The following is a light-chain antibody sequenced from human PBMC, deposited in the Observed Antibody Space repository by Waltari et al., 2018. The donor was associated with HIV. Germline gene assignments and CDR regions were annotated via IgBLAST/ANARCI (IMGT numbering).Light chain of an antibody. Sequence: SFELTQDPAVSVALGQTVRITCQGDSLRRYYASWYQQKPGQAPVLVLYGKNSRPSGIPDRFSGSSSGNTASLTITGAQAEDEADYYCNSRDSSGNLVVFGGGTKLAVL. CDR2: GKN. CDR3: NSRDSSGNLVV. V-gene: IGLV3-19*01. CDR1: SLRRYY. J-gene: IGLJ2*01.